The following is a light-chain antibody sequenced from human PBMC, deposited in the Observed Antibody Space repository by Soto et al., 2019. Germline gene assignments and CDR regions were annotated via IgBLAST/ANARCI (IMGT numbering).Light chain of an antibody. CDR3: SSYTSSGTLVL. J-gene: IGLJ2*01. CDR1: SSDVGDYNY. V-gene: IGLV2-14*01. CDR2: DVS. Sequence: QSALTQPASVSGSPGQSITISCTGTSSDVGDYNYVSWYQQHPDKAPKLMIYDVSNRPSGVSNRFSGSKSGNTASLTISGLQAEDEGDYYCSSYTSSGTLVLFGGGTKLTVL.